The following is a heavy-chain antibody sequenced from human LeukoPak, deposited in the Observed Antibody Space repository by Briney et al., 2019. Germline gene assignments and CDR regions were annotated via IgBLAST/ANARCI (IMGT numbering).Heavy chain of an antibody. CDR3: ARAPYWSYYFDY. CDR2: IYYSGSA. Sequence: PSQTLSLTCTVSGGSISSGGYYWSWIRQHPGKGLEWIGYIYYSGSANYNPSLKSRVTISVDTSKNQFSLKLSSVTAADTAVYYCARAPYWSYYFDYWGQGTLVTVSS. J-gene: IGHJ4*02. D-gene: IGHD2-15*01. CDR1: GGSISSGGYY. V-gene: IGHV4-31*03.